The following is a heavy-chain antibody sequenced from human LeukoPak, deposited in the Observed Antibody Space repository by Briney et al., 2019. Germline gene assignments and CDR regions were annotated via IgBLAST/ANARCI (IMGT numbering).Heavy chain of an antibody. V-gene: IGHV1-18*01. J-gene: IGHJ4*02. CDR3: ARDRSGWYPGY. CDR1: GYTFSNYG. Sequence: ASVKVSCKASGYTFSNYGISWVRQAPGQGLEWMGWISAYNGNTNYAQKLQGRVTMTTDTSTSTAYMELRSLRSDDTAVYYCARDRSGWYPGYWGQGTLVTVSS. CDR2: ISAYNGNT. D-gene: IGHD6-19*01.